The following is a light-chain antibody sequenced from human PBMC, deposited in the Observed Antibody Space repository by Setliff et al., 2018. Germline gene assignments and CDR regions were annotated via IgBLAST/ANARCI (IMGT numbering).Light chain of an antibody. Sequence: QSALTQPPSASGSPGQSVTISCTGTSSDVGGYNYASWYQQLPGKAPKLMISEVSKRPSGVSYRFSGSKSGNTASLTISGLQAEDEADYYCMSYTTIRTYVFGTGTKVTVL. J-gene: IGLJ1*01. V-gene: IGLV2-14*01. CDR1: SSDVGGYNY. CDR3: MSYTTIRTYV. CDR2: EVS.